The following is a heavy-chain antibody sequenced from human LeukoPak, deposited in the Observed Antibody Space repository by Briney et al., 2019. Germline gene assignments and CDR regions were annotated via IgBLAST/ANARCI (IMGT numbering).Heavy chain of an antibody. CDR1: GFTFSNYA. CDR3: AKDELPRLTAQGAFDI. Sequence: GGSLRLSCAASGFTFSNYAMSWVRQAPGKGLEWVSAISGSGGSTYYADSVKGRFTISRDNSKNTLYLQMNSLRAEDTAIYYCAKDELPRLTAQGAFDIWGQGTMVTVSS. D-gene: IGHD2-21*02. V-gene: IGHV3-23*01. CDR2: ISGSGGST. J-gene: IGHJ3*02.